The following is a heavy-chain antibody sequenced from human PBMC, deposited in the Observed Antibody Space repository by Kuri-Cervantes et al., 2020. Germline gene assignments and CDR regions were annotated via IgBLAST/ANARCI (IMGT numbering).Heavy chain of an antibody. Sequence: GESLKISCAASGFAFSDYAVMWVRQAPGKGLEWVSGIRVSGDTAYYADSVKGRFIVSRDNSKSSLYLQMNSLRAEDTAVYYCAKASCSGISCYPHYYSYYMDVWGKGTTVTVSS. CDR2: IRVSGDTA. J-gene: IGHJ6*03. D-gene: IGHD2-2*01. CDR1: GFAFSDYA. CDR3: AKASCSGISCYPHYYSYYMDV. V-gene: IGHV3-23*01.